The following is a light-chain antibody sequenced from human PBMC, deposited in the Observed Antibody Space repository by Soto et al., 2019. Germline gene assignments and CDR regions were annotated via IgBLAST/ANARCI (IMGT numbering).Light chain of an antibody. CDR1: QSVSSY. V-gene: IGKV3-11*01. J-gene: IGKJ5*01. CDR3: QQLNNWPIT. Sequence: EIVLTQSPATLYLSPGERATLSCRASQSVSSYLSWYQQKPGQAPRLLIYDASNRATGIPVRFSGSGSGTDFTLTISSLEPEDFALYYCQQLNNWPITFGQGARLEIK. CDR2: DAS.